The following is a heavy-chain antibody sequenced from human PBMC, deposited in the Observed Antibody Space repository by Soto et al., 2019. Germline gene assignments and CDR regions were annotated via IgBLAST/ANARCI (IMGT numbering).Heavy chain of an antibody. D-gene: IGHD2-15*01. V-gene: IGHV1-18*01. CDR3: ARDQAGGSYPPHAFDI. CDR1: GYTFTSYG. Sequence: QVQLVQSGAEVKKPGASVEVSCKASGYTFTSYGISWVRQAPGQGLEWMGWISAYIGNTNYAQKLQGRVTRTTDTSTSTAYMELRSLRSDDTAVYYCARDQAGGSYPPHAFDIWGQGTMVTVSS. CDR2: ISAYIGNT. J-gene: IGHJ3*02.